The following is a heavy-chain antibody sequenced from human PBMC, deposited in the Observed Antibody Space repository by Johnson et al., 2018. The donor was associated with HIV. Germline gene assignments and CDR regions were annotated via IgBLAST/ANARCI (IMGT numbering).Heavy chain of an antibody. CDR3: ARGQGGIQLWFDI. J-gene: IGHJ3*02. Sequence: VQLVESGGGLVQPGGSLRLSCKASGFTFSNAWMSWVRQAPGKGLEWVGRIKSKTDGGTTDYAAPVKGRFTISRDNSKNTLYLQMNSLRAEDTAVYYCARGQGGIQLWFDIWGQGTMVTVSS. CDR2: IKSKTDGGTT. V-gene: IGHV3-15*01. D-gene: IGHD5-18*01. CDR1: GFTFSNAW.